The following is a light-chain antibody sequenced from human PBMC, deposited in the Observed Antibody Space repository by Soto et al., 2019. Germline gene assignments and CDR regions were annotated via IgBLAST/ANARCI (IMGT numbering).Light chain of an antibody. CDR3: QSYDSSQEV. J-gene: IGLJ1*01. CDR2: GNS. V-gene: IGLV1-40*01. Sequence: QSVLTQPPSVSGAPGQRVTISCTGSSSNIGAGYDVHWYQQLPGTAPKLLIYGNSNRPSGVPDRFSGSKSGTSASLAITGLQAEDAADYYCQSYDSSQEVFGTGTKLTVL. CDR1: SSNIGAGYD.